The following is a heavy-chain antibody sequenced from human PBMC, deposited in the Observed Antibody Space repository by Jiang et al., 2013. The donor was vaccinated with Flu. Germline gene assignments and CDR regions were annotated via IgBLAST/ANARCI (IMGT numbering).Heavy chain of an antibody. V-gene: IGHV4-59*01. J-gene: IGHJ4*02. CDR2: SHHTGST. CDR1: GGSISSYY. CDR3: AREDASGAAAGQFDY. Sequence: GPGLVKPSETLSLTCTVSGGSISSYYWNWIRQSPGKGLEWIGYSHHTGSTNHNPSLKGRVTISGDTSKNQFSLNLSSVTAADTAVYYCAREDASGAAAGQFDYWGQGTLVTVSS. D-gene: IGHD6-13*01.